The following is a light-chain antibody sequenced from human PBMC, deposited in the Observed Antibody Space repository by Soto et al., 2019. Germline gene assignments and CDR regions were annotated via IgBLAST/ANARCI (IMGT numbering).Light chain of an antibody. Sequence: QSVLTQPPSVSGARGQRVTISCTGSSSNIGAGYDVHWYQQLPGTAPKHLIYGNSNRPSGVPDRFSGSKSGTSASLAITGLQAEDEADYYCQSYDSSLSGWVFGGGTQLTVL. CDR2: GNS. J-gene: IGLJ3*02. CDR3: QSYDSSLSGWV. V-gene: IGLV1-40*01. CDR1: SSNIGAGYD.